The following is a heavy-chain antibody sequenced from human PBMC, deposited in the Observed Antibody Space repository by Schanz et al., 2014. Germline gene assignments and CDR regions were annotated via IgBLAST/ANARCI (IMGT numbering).Heavy chain of an antibody. CDR3: VASGVQGTGLGY. CDR1: GLSLSNYA. CDR2: LHTDGRT. V-gene: IGHV3-66*01. D-gene: IGHD1-1*01. J-gene: IGHJ4*02. Sequence: EVQLVESGGGLVQPGGSLRLSCAASGFSASGLSLSNYAMSWVRQAPGGGLEWLSCLHTDGRTFYGDSVKGRFTISRDNSKNTMYLQMNSLRADDTAVYYCVASGVQGTGLGYWGQGTLVTVSS.